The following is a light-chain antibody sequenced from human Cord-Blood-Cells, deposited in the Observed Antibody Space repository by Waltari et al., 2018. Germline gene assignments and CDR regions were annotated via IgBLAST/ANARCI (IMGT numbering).Light chain of an antibody. V-gene: IGKV4-1*01. CDR1: QSVLCSSNNKNY. CDR2: WAS. J-gene: IGKJ2*03. CDR3: QQYYSTPYS. Sequence: EIVMTQSPASLAVSLGERATIHCKSSQSVLCSSNNKNYLAWYQQKPGQPPKLLIYWASTRESGVPDRFSGSGSGTDFTLTISSLQAEDVAVYYCQQYYSTPYSFGQGTKLEIK.